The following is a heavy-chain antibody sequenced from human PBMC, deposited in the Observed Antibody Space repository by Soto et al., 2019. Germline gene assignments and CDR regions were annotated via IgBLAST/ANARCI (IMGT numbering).Heavy chain of an antibody. CDR1: GFTFSSYG. J-gene: IGHJ4*02. Sequence: PGGSLRLSCAASGFTFSSYGMHWVRQAPGKGLEWVAVISYDGSNKYYADSVKGRFTISRDNSKNTLYLQMNSLRAEDTAVYYCAKDFILVSGSSGWGQGTLVTVSS. V-gene: IGHV3-30*18. CDR2: ISYDGSNK. CDR3: AKDFILVSGSSG. D-gene: IGHD3-22*01.